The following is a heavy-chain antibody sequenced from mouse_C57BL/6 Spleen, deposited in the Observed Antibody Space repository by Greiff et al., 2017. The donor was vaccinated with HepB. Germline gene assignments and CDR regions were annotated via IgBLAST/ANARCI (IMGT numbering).Heavy chain of an antibody. CDR1: GFTFSDYG. CDR2: ISSGSSTI. D-gene: IGHD2-3*01. V-gene: IGHV5-17*01. CDR3: ARGARTGWLLFDY. Sequence: EVQLVESGGGLVQPGGSLKLSCAASGFTFSDYGMHWVRQAPEKGLEWVAYISSGSSTIYYADTVKGRFTISRDNAKNTLFLHMTSLRSEDTAMYYCARGARTGWLLFDYWGQGTTLTVSS. J-gene: IGHJ2*01.